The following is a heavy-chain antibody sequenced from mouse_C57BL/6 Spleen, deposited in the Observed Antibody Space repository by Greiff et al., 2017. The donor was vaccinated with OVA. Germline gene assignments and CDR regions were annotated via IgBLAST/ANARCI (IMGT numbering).Heavy chain of an antibody. D-gene: IGHD1-1*01. J-gene: IGHJ4*01. CDR1: GFSLTSYG. CDR3: ARNLGNYYGSKFYAMDY. CDR2: IWSGGST. V-gene: IGHV2-2*01. Sequence: VKLVESGPGLVQPSQSLSITCTVSGFSLTSYGVHWVRQSPGKGLEWLGVIWSGGSTDYNAAFISRLSISKDNSKSQVFFKMNSLQADDTAIYYCARNLGNYYGSKFYAMDYWGQGTSVTVSS.